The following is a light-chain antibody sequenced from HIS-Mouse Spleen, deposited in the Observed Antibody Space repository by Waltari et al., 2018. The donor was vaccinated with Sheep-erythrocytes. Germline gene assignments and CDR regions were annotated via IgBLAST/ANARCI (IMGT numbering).Light chain of an antibody. V-gene: IGLV2-23*01. CDR1: SSDVGRYNL. Sequence: SPGQSITISCTGTSSDVGRYNLVSWYQQHPGQAPKLILYEGSKRPSGVSNRFSGSKSGNTASLTISGLQAEDEADYYCCSYAGSSTWVFGGGTKLTVL. CDR2: EGS. CDR3: CSYAGSSTWV. J-gene: IGLJ3*02.